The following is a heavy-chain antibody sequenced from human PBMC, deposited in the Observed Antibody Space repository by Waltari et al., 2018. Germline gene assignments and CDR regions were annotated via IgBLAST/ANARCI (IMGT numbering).Heavy chain of an antibody. CDR1: GSTFTSYW. D-gene: IGHD3-10*01. V-gene: IGHV5-10-1*03. Sequence: EVQLVQSGAEVKKPGASRRHSCQGSGSTFTSYWINWVRQRPGKGLEWMGRIDPTDSETHYNPSFQGHVTISADKSTSTAYVQWNSLKASDTATYYCVRGVGSPGDYWGQGALVIVSS. J-gene: IGHJ4*02. CDR2: IDPTDSET. CDR3: VRGVGSPGDY.